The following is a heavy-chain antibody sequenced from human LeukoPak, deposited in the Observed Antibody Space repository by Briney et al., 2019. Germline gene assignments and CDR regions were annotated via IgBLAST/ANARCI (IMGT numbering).Heavy chain of an antibody. V-gene: IGHV1-2*02. CDR1: GYPFTGYY. D-gene: IGHD5-12*01. CDR2: INPNSGGT. J-gene: IGHJ3*02. Sequence: GASVKVSCKASGYPFTGYYMHGVRQAPGQGLEWMGWINPNSGGTNYAQKFQGRVTMTRDTSISTAYMELSRLRSDDTAVYYCARVISGYVLSFDIWGQGTMVTVSS. CDR3: ARVISGYVLSFDI.